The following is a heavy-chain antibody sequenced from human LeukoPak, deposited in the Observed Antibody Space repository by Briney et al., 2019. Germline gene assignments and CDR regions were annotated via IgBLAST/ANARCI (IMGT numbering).Heavy chain of an antibody. Sequence: GGALRLSCVVSGFRFSSYWMSWVRQAPGKEPEWVANIKEDGSEQYYEDSVRGRFTISRDNAKNTLFLDMNSLRAEDTAVFYCATDQDHGYFRHWGQGSLVTVSS. CDR2: IKEDGSEQ. CDR1: GFRFSSYW. CDR3: ATDQDHGYFRH. D-gene: IGHD4-17*01. V-gene: IGHV3-7*01. J-gene: IGHJ1*01.